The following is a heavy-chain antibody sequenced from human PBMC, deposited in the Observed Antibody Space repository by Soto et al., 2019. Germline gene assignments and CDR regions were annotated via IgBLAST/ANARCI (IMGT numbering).Heavy chain of an antibody. CDR2: ISGSGGST. J-gene: IGHJ4*02. Sequence: SGGSLRLSCAASGFTFSSYAMSWVRQAPGKGLEWVSAISGSGGSTYYADSVKGRFTIPRDNSKNTLYLQMNSLRAEDTAVYYCAKDRQYPRDYFHYWGQGTLVTVSS. CDR3: AKDRQYPRDYFHY. V-gene: IGHV3-23*01. D-gene: IGHD4-4*01. CDR1: GFTFSSYA.